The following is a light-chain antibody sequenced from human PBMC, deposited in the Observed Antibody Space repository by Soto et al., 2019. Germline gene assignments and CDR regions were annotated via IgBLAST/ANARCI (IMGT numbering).Light chain of an antibody. CDR2: SNN. CDR3: AAWDDSLNGVV. CDR1: SSNIGTST. J-gene: IGLJ2*01. Sequence: QSVLTQPPSASGTPGQRVTISCSGSSSNIGTSTVNWYQQLPGAAPQLLIYSNNQRPSGVPDRFSGSKSGTSASLAISGLQSVDEADYYCAAWDDSLNGVVFGGGTKLTVL. V-gene: IGLV1-44*01.